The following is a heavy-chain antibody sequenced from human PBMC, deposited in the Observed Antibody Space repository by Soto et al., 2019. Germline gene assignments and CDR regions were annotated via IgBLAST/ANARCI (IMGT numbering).Heavy chain of an antibody. J-gene: IGHJ4*02. CDR3: ARERPYYYDSSGYLDY. V-gene: IGHV1-3*01. CDR1: GYTFTSYA. D-gene: IGHD3-22*01. CDR2: INAGNGNT. Sequence: ASVKVSRKASGYTFTSYAMHWVRQAPAKRLEGMGWINAGNGNTKYSQKFQGRVPITRDTSASTAYMELSSLKSEDTAVYYCARERPYYYDSSGYLDYWGQGTLVTVSP.